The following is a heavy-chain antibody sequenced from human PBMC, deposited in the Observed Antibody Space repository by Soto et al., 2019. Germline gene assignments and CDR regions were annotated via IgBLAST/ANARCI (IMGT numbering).Heavy chain of an antibody. CDR3: ARETDYYDSSGYYYAITYNWFDP. J-gene: IGHJ5*02. V-gene: IGHV1-3*01. Sequence: ASVKVSCKASGYTFTSYAMHWVRQAPGQRLEWMGWINAGNGNTKYSQKFQGRVTITRDTSASTAYMELSSLRSEDTAVYYCARETDYYDSSGYYYAITYNWFDPWGQGTLVTVSS. CDR2: INAGNGNT. CDR1: GYTFTSYA. D-gene: IGHD3-22*01.